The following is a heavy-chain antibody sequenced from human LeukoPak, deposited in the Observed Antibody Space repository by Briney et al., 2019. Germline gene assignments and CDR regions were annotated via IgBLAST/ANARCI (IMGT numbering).Heavy chain of an antibody. CDR1: GFTFSDYY. CDR2: ISSSGSTI. Sequence: GGSLRLSCAASGFTFSDYYMSWIRQAPGKGLEWVSYISSSGSTIYYADSVKGRFTISRDNSKNTLYLQMNSLRAEDTAVYYCAKDLGSGSYFSAFDIWGQGTMVTVSS. CDR3: AKDLGSGSYFSAFDI. V-gene: IGHV3-11*01. D-gene: IGHD1-26*01. J-gene: IGHJ3*02.